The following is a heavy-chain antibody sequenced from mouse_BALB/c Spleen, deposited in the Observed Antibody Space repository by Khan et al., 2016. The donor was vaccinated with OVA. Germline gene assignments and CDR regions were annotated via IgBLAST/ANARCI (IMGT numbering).Heavy chain of an antibody. J-gene: IGHJ3*01. CDR1: GFNIKDYY. CDR2: IDPENGNI. CDR3: ARSGYFAWFAY. Sequence: VQLQQSGAELVRPGALVKLSCKASGFNIKDYYLHWVKQRPEQGLEWIGWIDPENGNIVYDPKFQGKASITSDTSSNTAYLQLSSLTSEDTAVSYCARSGYFAWFAYWGQGTLVTVSA. V-gene: IGHV14-1*02.